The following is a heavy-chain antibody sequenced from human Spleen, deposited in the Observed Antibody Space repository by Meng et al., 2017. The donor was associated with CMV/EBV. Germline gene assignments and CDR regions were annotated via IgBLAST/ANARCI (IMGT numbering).Heavy chain of an antibody. CDR1: GGSISNSSYY. Sequence: SETLSLTCTVSGGSISNSSYYWGWFRQSPGKGLEWIGSIYYSGTTYYNPSLKSRVTISVDTSKNQFSLSLSSVNAADTAVYYCARWGSSMVESGMDVWGQGTTVTVSS. CDR2: IYYSGTT. D-gene: IGHD2-2*01. J-gene: IGHJ6*02. V-gene: IGHV4-39*07. CDR3: ARWGSSMVESGMDV.